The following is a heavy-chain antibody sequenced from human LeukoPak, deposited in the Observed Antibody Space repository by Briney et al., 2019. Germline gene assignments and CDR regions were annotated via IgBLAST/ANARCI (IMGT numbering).Heavy chain of an antibody. Sequence: PGGSLRLSCAASGFTFSSYEMNWVRQAPGKGREWVSYISSSGSTIYYADSVKGRFTISRDNAKNSLYLQMNSLRAEDTAVHYCARVGYSYGYYYYYMDVWGKGTTVTVSS. V-gene: IGHV3-48*03. CDR2: ISSSGSTI. D-gene: IGHD5-18*01. CDR1: GFTFSSYE. CDR3: ARVGYSYGYYYYYMDV. J-gene: IGHJ6*03.